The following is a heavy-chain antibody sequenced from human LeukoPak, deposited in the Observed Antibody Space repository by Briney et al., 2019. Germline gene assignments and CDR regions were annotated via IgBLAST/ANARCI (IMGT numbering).Heavy chain of an antibody. V-gene: IGHV4-34*01. CDR2: INHSGST. J-gene: IGHJ4*02. CDR1: GGSFSGYY. CDR3: ARHFSAAGHFDY. Sequence: PPETLSLTCAVYGGSFSGYYWSWIRQPPGKGLEWIGEINHSGSTNYNPSLKSRVTISVDTSKNQFSLKLSSVTAADTAVYYCARHFSAAGHFDYWGQGTLVTVSS. D-gene: IGHD6-13*01.